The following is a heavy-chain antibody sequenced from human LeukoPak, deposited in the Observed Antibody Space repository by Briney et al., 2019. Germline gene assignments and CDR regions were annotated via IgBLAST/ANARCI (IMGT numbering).Heavy chain of an antibody. CDR3: ARGRYSSTTYYFDY. CDR1: GFTFSSSA. Sequence: GGSLRLSCAASGFTFSSSAMSWVRQAPGKGLERVSAISNNGGYTYYADSVQGRFTISRDNSKSTLCLQMSSLRAEDTAVYYCARGRYSSTTYYFDYWGQGTLVTVSS. D-gene: IGHD6-13*01. V-gene: IGHV3-23*01. J-gene: IGHJ4*02. CDR2: ISNNGGYT.